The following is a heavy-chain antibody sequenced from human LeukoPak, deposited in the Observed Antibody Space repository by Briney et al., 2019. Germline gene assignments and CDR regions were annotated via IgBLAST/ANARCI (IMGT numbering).Heavy chain of an antibody. D-gene: IGHD6-6*01. CDR3: ARHAPSLAARHLFDY. J-gene: IGHJ4*02. Sequence: PSETLSLTCTVSGGSISSSSYYWGWIRQPPVKGLEWIGSIYYSGSTYYNPSLKSRVTISVDPSKNQFSLKLSSVTAADTAVYYCARHAPSLAARHLFDYWGQGTLVTVSS. CDR2: IYYSGST. CDR1: GGSISSSSYY. V-gene: IGHV4-39*01.